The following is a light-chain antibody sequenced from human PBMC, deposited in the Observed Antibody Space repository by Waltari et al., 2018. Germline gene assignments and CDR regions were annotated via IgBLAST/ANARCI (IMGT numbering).Light chain of an antibody. J-gene: IGKJ4*02. Sequence: DIQMTQSPSTLSASVGDRVTNTCRDSQSFGSSLAWYQQKPGKAPKVVIYEASSLESGVPSRFSGSGSGTEFTLTISSLQADDFATYYCQQCNSYLLTFGEGTKVEIK. V-gene: IGKV1-5*03. CDR2: EAS. CDR1: QSFGSS. CDR3: QQCNSYLLT.